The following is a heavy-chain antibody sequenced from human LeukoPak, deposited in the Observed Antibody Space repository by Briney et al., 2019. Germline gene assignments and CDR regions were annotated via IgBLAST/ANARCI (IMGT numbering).Heavy chain of an antibody. V-gene: IGHV3-33*06. D-gene: IGHD6-13*01. CDR3: AKEPNSMAAAGNWFDP. Sequence: GGSLRLSCAASGFTFRSHGMHWVRQAPGKGLEWVAVIWYDGTNKYYADSVKGRFTISRDNSKNTLYLQMSSLRAGDTAVYYCAKEPNSMAAAGNWFDPWGQGTLVTVSS. J-gene: IGHJ5*02. CDR2: IWYDGTNK. CDR1: GFTFRSHG.